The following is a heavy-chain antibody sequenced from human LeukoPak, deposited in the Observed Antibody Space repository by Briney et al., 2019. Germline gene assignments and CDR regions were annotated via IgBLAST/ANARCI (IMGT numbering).Heavy chain of an antibody. CDR2: ISGSGGST. V-gene: IGHV3-23*01. J-gene: IGHJ4*02. CDR1: GFTFSSYA. CDR3: AKDRITMVRGVIPPVFDY. D-gene: IGHD3-10*01. Sequence: SGGSLRLSCAASGFTFSSYAMSWVRQAPGKGLEWVSAISGSGGSTYYADSVKGRFTISRDNSKNTLYLQMNSLRAEDTAVYYCAKDRITMVRGVIPPVFDYWGQGTLVTVSS.